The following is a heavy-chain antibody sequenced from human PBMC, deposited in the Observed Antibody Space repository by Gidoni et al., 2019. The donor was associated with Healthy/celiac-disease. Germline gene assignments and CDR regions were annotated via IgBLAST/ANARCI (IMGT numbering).Heavy chain of an antibody. CDR1: GGSFSGYY. CDR3: ARGRVTMVRGYHYGMDV. D-gene: IGHD3-10*01. V-gene: IGHV4-34*01. Sequence: QVQLQQWGAGLLKPSETLSLTCAVYGGSFSGYYWSWIRQPPGKGLEWIGEINHSGSTNYNPSLKSRVTISVDTFKNQFSLKLSSVTAADTAVYYCARGRVTMVRGYHYGMDVWGQGTTVTVSS. CDR2: INHSGST. J-gene: IGHJ6*02.